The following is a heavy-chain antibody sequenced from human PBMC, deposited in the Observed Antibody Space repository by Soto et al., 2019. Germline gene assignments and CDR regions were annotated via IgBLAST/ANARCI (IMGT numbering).Heavy chain of an antibody. CDR3: ARIPYYGSGSYYNPPYYYTVWTS. D-gene: IGHD3-10*01. Sequence: ASVKVSCKASGYTFTSYGISWVRQAPGQGLEWMGWISAYNGNTNYAQKLQGRVTMTTDTSTSTAYMELRSLRSDDTAVYYCARIPYYGSGSYYNPPYYYTVWTSGAKGPRSPSP. CDR1: GYTFTSYG. V-gene: IGHV1-18*01. CDR2: ISAYNGNT. J-gene: IGHJ6*02.